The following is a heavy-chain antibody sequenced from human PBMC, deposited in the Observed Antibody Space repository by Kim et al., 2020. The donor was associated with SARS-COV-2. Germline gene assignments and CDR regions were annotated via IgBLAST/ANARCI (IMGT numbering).Heavy chain of an antibody. Sequence: GESLKISRKGSGYSFTSYWISWVRQMPGKGLEWMGRIDPSDSYTNYSPSFQGHVTIPADKSISTAYLQWSSLKASDTAMYYCARSPIGGGYNGYYYYGMDVWGQGTTVTVSS. CDR1: GYSFTSYW. V-gene: IGHV5-10-1*01. CDR3: ARSPIGGGYNGYYYYGMDV. CDR2: IDPSDSYT. J-gene: IGHJ6*02. D-gene: IGHD2-15*01.